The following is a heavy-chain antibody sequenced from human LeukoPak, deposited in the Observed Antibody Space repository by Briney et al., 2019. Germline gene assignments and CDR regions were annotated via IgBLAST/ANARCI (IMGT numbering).Heavy chain of an antibody. J-gene: IGHJ4*02. CDR2: ISGSGGSA. CDR3: AKDREYNWNYGPFDY. Sequence: GGSLRLSCAASGFTFSSYAMSWVRQAPGKGLEWVSAISGSGGSAYYADSVKGRFTISRDNPKNTLYLQMNSLRAEDTAVYYCAKDREYNWNYGPFDYWGQGTLVTVSS. V-gene: IGHV3-23*01. CDR1: GFTFSSYA. D-gene: IGHD1-7*01.